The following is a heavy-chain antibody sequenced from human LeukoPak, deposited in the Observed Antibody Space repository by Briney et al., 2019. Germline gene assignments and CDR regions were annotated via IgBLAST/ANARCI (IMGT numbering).Heavy chain of an antibody. CDR3: AKDLPRGYSGYGGVDP. CDR2: FIGRGGST. Sequence: PGGPLRLSCAASGFTFRSYPRAGARQPPGKGLEWFSPFIGRGGSTYYADSVKGRFTISRDNSKNTLYLQMNSLRAEDTAVYYCAKDLPRGYSGYGGVDPWGQGTLVTVSS. D-gene: IGHD5-12*01. J-gene: IGHJ5*02. CDR1: GFTFRSYP. V-gene: IGHV3-23*01.